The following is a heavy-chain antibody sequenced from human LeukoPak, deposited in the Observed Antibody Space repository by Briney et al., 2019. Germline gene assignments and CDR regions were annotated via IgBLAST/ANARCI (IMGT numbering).Heavy chain of an antibody. Sequence: GGSLRLSCAASGFTFSSSAMSWVRQAPGKGLEWVSAISNNGGYTYYADSVQGRFTITRDNSKSTLCLQMNSLRAEDTAVYYCAKQLGYCSDGSCYFPYWGQGTLVTVSS. J-gene: IGHJ4*02. CDR1: GFTFSSSA. CDR3: AKQLGYCSDGSCYFPY. V-gene: IGHV3-23*01. D-gene: IGHD2-15*01. CDR2: ISNNGGYT.